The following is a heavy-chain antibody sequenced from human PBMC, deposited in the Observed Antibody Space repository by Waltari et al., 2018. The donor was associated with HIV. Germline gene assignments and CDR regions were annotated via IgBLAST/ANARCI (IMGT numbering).Heavy chain of an antibody. V-gene: IGHV3-30*04. CDR2: NIYDGRNK. CDR1: GFTFRSHA. CDR3: ARDRGGGNYGDYEPLFDY. Sequence: QVQPVEPGGGVVQPGRSLRLACAASGFTFRSHAMPRVRQAPAKGVGWVEVNIYDGRNKNYEDPVKGRFPTPRENSKNTLYQQMNSLGAEDTAVYYCARDRGGGNYGDYEPLFDYWGQGTLVTVSS. J-gene: IGHJ4*02. D-gene: IGHD4-17*01.